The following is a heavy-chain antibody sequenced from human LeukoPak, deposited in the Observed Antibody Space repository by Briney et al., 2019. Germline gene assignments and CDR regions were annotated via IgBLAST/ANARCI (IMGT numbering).Heavy chain of an antibody. CDR2: IWYDGSNK. CDR3: ARDRGPNIVTAGLRPGYIDC. CDR1: GFTFSSYG. Sequence: GRSLRLSCAASGFTFSSYGMHWVRQAPAKGLEGVAVIWYDGSNKYYADSVKGRFTISRDNSRDTLFLQMNSLRVEDSAVYYCARDRGPNIVTAGLRPGYIDCWGQGTLVTVSS. D-gene: IGHD2-21*02. V-gene: IGHV3-33*01. J-gene: IGHJ4*02.